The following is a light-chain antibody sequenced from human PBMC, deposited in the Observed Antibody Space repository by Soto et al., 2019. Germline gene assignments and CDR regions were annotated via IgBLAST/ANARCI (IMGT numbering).Light chain of an antibody. J-gene: IGKJ1*01. CDR1: QSISKW. CDR2: DVS. V-gene: IGKV1-5*01. Sequence: DIQMTQPPSTLSASVGDRLTITCRASQSISKWLAWYQQEPAKAPKLXXYDVSSLESGVPSRFSGSGSGTEFTLPIISLQSEDFAAYYCQQYHSWPPKTFGQGTKVDIK. CDR3: QQYHSWPPKT.